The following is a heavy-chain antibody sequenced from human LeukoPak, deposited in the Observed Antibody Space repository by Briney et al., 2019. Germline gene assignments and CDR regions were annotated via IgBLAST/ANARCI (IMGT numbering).Heavy chain of an antibody. V-gene: IGHV1-18*01. CDR1: GYTFTSYG. D-gene: IGHD4-17*01. CDR2: ISAYNGNT. Sequence: ASVKVSCKASGYTFTSYGISWVRQAPGQGLEWMGWISAYNGNTNYAQKLQGGVTMTTDTSTSTAYMELRSLRSDDTAVYYCARGNDYGDHRGPFDYWGQGTLVTVSS. J-gene: IGHJ4*02. CDR3: ARGNDYGDHRGPFDY.